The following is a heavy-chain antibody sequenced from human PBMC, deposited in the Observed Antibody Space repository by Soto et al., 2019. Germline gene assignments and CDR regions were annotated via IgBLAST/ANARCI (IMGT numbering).Heavy chain of an antibody. CDR2: IYPGDSDT. CDR1: GYSFTSYW. J-gene: IGHJ4*02. D-gene: IGHD3-10*01. V-gene: IGHV5-51*01. CDR3: ASGKYGSGSPRYFDY. Sequence: GESLKISCKGSGYSFTSYWIGWVRQMPGKGLEWMGIIYPGDSDTRYSPSFQGQVTISAAKSISTAYLQWSSLKASDTAMYYCASGKYGSGSPRYFDYWGQGTLVTVSS.